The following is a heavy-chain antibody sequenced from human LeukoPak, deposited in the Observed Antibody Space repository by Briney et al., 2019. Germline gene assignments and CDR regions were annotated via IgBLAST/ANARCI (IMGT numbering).Heavy chain of an antibody. D-gene: IGHD3-22*01. V-gene: IGHV5-51*01. CDR2: IYPGDSDT. CDR3: ARQYYYYDSSGYYFPFDY. CDR1: GYSFTSYW. J-gene: IGHJ4*02. Sequence: GESLQISCQGSGYSFTSYWIGWVRQMPGKGLEWMGIIYPGDSDTRYSPSFQGQVTISADKSISTAYLQWSSLKASDTAMYYCARQYYYYDSSGYYFPFDYWGQGTLVTVSS.